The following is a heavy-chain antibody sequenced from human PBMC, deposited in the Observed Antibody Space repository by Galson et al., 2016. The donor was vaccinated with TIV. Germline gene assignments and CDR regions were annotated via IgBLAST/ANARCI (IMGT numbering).Heavy chain of an antibody. CDR1: GYTFNNYD. V-gene: IGHV1-8*01. D-gene: IGHD2-8*02. CDR2: MNPNSGNA. Sequence: SCKASGYTFNNYDISCVRQATGQGLEWMGWMNPNSGNAGYAQKFQGRVTMTSNTSVNTAYMEVRSLRFEDTAVYYCASDSVPVAYGMDVWGQGTTVTVS. J-gene: IGHJ6*02. CDR3: ASDSVPVAYGMDV.